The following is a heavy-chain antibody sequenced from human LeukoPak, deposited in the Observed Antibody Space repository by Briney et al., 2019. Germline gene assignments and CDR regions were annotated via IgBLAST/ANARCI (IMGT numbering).Heavy chain of an antibody. CDR3: TSRGWP. J-gene: IGHJ4*02. V-gene: IGHV3-73*01. CDR1: GFTFSGSS. D-gene: IGHD6-19*01. Sequence: PGGSLRLSCAASGFTFSGSSMQWVRLAPGKGLEWVGRIRSKAHSYATAYAASVKGRFTISRDDSKNTAYLHMNSLKTEDTGVYYCTSRGWPWGQGTLVTVSS. CDR2: IRSKAHSYAT.